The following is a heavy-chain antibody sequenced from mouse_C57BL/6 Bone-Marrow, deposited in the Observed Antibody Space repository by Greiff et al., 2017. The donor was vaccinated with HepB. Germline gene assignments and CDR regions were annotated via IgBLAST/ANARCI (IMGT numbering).Heavy chain of an antibody. V-gene: IGHV14-1*01. CDR1: GFNIKDYY. CDR3: TRVVGKSNPFDY. D-gene: IGHD1-3*01. CDR2: IDPEDGDT. Sequence: EVQLQQSGAELVRPGASVKLSCTASGFNIKDYYMHWVKQRPEQGLEWIGRIDPEDGDTEYAPKFQGKATMTADTSSNTAYLQLSSLTSEDTAVYYCTRVVGKSNPFDYWGQGTTLTVSS. J-gene: IGHJ2*01.